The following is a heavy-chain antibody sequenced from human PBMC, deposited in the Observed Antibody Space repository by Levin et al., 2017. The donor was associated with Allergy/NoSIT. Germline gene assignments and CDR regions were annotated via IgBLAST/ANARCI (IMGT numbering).Heavy chain of an antibody. CDR2: ISYDGSNK. Sequence: LSLTCAASGFTFSSYGMHWVRQAPGKGLEWVAVISYDGSNKYYADSVKGRFTISRDNSKNTLYLQMNSLRAEDTAVYYCAKGWATMIGLGYFDYWGQGTLVTVSS. CDR1: GFTFSSYG. J-gene: IGHJ4*02. D-gene: IGHD3-22*01. V-gene: IGHV3-30*18. CDR3: AKGWATMIGLGYFDY.